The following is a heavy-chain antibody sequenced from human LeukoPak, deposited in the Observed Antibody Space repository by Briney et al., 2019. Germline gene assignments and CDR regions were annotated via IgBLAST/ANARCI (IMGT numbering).Heavy chain of an antibody. Sequence: PGGSLRLSCAASGFTFSSYGMHWVRQAPGKGLEWVAFIRYDGSNKYYADSVKGRFTTSRDNSKNTLYLQMNSLRAEDTAVYYCAKDQYGSGSYYSPYFDYWGQGTLVTVSS. CDR2: IRYDGSNK. J-gene: IGHJ4*02. CDR3: AKDQYGSGSYYSPYFDY. CDR1: GFTFSSYG. D-gene: IGHD3-10*01. V-gene: IGHV3-30*02.